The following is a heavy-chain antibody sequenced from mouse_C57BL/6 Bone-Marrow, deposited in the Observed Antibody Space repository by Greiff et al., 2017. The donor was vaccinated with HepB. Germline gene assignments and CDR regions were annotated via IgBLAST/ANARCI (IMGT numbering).Heavy chain of an antibody. CDR3: MLDCYYDWYFDV. CDR2: IDPETGGT. J-gene: IGHJ1*03. V-gene: IGHV1-15*01. D-gene: IGHD2-3*01. CDR1: GYTFTDYE. Sequence: QVQLKESGAELVRPGASVTLSCKASGYTFTDYEMHWVKQTPVHGLEWIGAIDPETGGTAYNQKFKGKAILTADKSSSTAYMELRSLTSEDSAVYYCMLDCYYDWYFDVWGTGTTVTVSS.